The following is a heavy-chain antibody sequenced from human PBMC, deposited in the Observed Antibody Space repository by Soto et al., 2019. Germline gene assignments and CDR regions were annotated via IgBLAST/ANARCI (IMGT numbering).Heavy chain of an antibody. Sequence: ETLSLTCSVSGGSFSNSYWTWIRQPAGKRLEWIGRIYTSGSTTYNPSLKSRVTLSLDTSKSQFSLRLTSVTAADTAVYYCAGAPLRTAIPKDAFDIWGQGTMVTVSS. CDR1: GGSFSNSY. CDR3: AGAPLRTAIPKDAFDI. D-gene: IGHD2-21*02. V-gene: IGHV4-4*07. J-gene: IGHJ3*02. CDR2: IYTSGST.